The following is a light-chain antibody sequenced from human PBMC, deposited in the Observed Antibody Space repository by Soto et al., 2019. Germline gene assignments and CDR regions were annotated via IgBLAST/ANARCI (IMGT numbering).Light chain of an antibody. Sequence: DIVLTQSPDSLAVSLGEGATINCKSSQSVLYSSNNKNYLAWYQQKPGQPPKLLIYWASTRESGVPDRFSGSGSGTDFTLTISSLQAEDVALYYCQQYYSPTWTFGQGTKVEIK. CDR3: QQYYSPTWT. CDR1: QSVLYSSNNKNY. V-gene: IGKV4-1*01. CDR2: WAS. J-gene: IGKJ1*01.